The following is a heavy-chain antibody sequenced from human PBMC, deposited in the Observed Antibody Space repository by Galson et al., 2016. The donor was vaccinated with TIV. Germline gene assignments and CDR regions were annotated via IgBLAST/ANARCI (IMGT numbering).Heavy chain of an antibody. CDR3: ARRFYFDY. CDR1: GYTLSTYY. CDR2: IDPSVGST. Sequence: SVKVSCKASGYTLSTYYMHWLRQAPGQGLEWMGLIDPSVGSTTYSQKFQGRVTMTSDTSTSTVYMELTSLKSEDTAVYYCARRFYFDYWGQGTLVTVSS. V-gene: IGHV1-46*01. J-gene: IGHJ4*02.